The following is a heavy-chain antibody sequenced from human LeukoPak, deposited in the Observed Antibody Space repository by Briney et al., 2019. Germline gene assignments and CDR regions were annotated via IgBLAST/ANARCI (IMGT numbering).Heavy chain of an antibody. Sequence: QPGGSLRLSCAASGFTFSGYAMTWVRQAPGKGLEWVSAISGSGGSTYYADSVKGRFTVSRDNSKNSLFLQMNSLRAEDTAVYYCAKDSQAHGRGRNDAFDIWGQGTMVTVSS. J-gene: IGHJ3*02. CDR3: AKDSQAHGRGRNDAFDI. V-gene: IGHV3-23*01. CDR1: GFTFSGYA. CDR2: ISGSGGST. D-gene: IGHD2-15*01.